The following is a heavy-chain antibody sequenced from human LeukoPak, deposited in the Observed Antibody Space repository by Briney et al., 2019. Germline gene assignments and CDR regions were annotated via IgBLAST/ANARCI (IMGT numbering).Heavy chain of an antibody. D-gene: IGHD5-24*01. CDR2: IYYSGST. CDR1: GGSISSYY. CDR3: ARLSVEMATKGFDY. V-gene: IGHV4-59*08. J-gene: IGHJ4*02. Sequence: SETLSLTCTVSGGSISSYYWSWIRQPPGKGLEWIGYIYYSGSTNYNPSLKSRVTISVDTSKNQFSLKLSSVTAADTAVYYCARLSVEMATKGFDYWGQGTLVTVSS.